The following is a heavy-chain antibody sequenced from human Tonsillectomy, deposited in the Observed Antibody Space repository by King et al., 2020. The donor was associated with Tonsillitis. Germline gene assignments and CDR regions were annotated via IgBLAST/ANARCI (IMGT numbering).Heavy chain of an antibody. V-gene: IGHV3-53*01. CDR2: IYGGVSA. D-gene: IGHD3-10*01. J-gene: IGHJ3*02. CDR1: DFTVSTTY. CDR3: ATIRGVRGAFDI. Sequence: LVESGGGLIQPGGSLRLSCVVSDFTVSTTYMTWVRHAPGAGLEWVSFIYGGVSAYYADSVKGRFTISRDNSNNTLYLQMNNLRAEDTAVYYCATIRGVRGAFDIWGQGTMVTVSS.